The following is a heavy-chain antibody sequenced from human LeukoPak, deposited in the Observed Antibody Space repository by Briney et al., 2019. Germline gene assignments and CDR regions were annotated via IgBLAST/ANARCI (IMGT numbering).Heavy chain of an antibody. CDR2: ISGSGGSA. V-gene: IGHV3-23*01. Sequence: GGSLSFSSSGSGFTFNGFDRSRVRQAPGKGLEWVSAISGSGGSAFYADSVKGRFTISRDNSKNTLYLQMNSLRAEDTAVYYCAVPDDYWGQGTLVTVSS. CDR3: AVPDDY. CDR1: GFTFNGFD. J-gene: IGHJ4*02. D-gene: IGHD1-14*01.